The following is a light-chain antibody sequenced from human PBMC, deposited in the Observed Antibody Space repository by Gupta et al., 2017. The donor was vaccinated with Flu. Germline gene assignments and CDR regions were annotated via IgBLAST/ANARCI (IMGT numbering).Light chain of an antibody. CDR2: AAS. J-gene: IGKJ1*01. CDR3: QEYHSYPQT. CDR1: QGTSND. Sequence: PSSLSASVVDRVTITCLASQGTSNDLGWFQQKPGKAPKRLIYAASSLQSGVPSRFSGSGSGTEFTLTIISLQPQDFATYYCQEYHSYPQTFGQGTKVEIK. V-gene: IGKV1-17*01.